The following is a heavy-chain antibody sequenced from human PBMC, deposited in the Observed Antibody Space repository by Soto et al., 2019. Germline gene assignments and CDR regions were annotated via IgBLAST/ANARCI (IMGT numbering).Heavy chain of an antibody. CDR1: GFTFTSYS. CDR3: AKRPKAGRPVDV. D-gene: IGHD6-6*01. J-gene: IGHJ6*04. V-gene: IGHV3-23*01. Sequence: EVQLSESGGGLVQPGGSLRLSCAASGFTFTSYSMSWVRQAPGKGLEWVSGINPSGDTTYYADSVKGRLTISRDNSKNTLYLQMDSLRAEDTAIYYCAKRPKAGRPVDVWGKGTTVTVSS. CDR2: INPSGDTT.